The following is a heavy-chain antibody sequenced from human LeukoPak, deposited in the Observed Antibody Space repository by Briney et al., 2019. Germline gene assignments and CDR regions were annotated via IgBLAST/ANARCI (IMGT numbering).Heavy chain of an antibody. J-gene: IGHJ6*03. CDR2: IIPIFGTA. Sequence: PSVTVSFTASGGTFTIYAISWVRQAPGQGLEGMGGIIPIFGTANYAQKFQGRVRITTDKSTTTAYMELSSLRSEDTAVYYCASGVWEWLLKGSYYYYYMDVWGKGTTVTVSS. D-gene: IGHD3-3*01. CDR3: ASGVWEWLLKGSYYYYYMDV. V-gene: IGHV1-69*05. CDR1: GGTFTIYA.